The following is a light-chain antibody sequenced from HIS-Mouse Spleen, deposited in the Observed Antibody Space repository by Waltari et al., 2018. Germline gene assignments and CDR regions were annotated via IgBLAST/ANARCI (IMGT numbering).Light chain of an antibody. CDR1: PLPKQY. J-gene: IGLJ2*01. Sequence: SYELTQPPSVSVSPGQTARITCPGDPLPKQYAYWYQQKPGQAPVLVIYKDSARPSGIPERFSGSSSGTTVTLTISGVQAEDEADYYCQSADSSGTYPVFGGGTKLTVL. V-gene: IGLV3-25*03. CDR2: KDS. CDR3: QSADSSGTYPV.